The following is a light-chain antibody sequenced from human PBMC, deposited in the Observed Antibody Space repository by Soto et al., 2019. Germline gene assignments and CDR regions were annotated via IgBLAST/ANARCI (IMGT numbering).Light chain of an antibody. CDR1: QSVSSN. CDR3: QQYNNWQFT. J-gene: IGKJ3*01. Sequence: EIVMTQSPATLSVSPGERATLSCRASQSVSSNLAWYQQKPGQAPRLLIYGASTRATGIPARFSGSGSGTEFTLTISSLQSEDFEVYYCQQYNNWQFTLGPGTKVDIK. CDR2: GAS. V-gene: IGKV3-15*01.